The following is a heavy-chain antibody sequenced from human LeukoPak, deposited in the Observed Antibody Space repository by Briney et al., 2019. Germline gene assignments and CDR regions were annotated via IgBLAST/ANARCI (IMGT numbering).Heavy chain of an antibody. J-gene: IGHJ3*02. CDR1: GFTFSIAW. CDR3: AAVGEWLSNAFNT. D-gene: IGHD3-3*01. Sequence: GGSLRLSCAASGFTFSIAWMSWVRQAPGKGLEWVGRIKSRGDGETRDYAAPVRDRFIISRDDSKNTLYLQMDSLRTEDTAIYYCAAVGEWLSNAFNTWGQGTLVTVSA. CDR2: IKSRGDGETR. V-gene: IGHV3-15*01.